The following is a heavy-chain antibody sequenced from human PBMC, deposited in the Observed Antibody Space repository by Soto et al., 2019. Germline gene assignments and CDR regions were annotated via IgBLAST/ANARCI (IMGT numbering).Heavy chain of an antibody. CDR1: GFTFDDYA. D-gene: IGHD1-20*01. V-gene: IGHV3-9*01. J-gene: IGHJ6*02. CDR2: ISWNTGSI. CDR3: AKDTLTGTTFGMDV. Sequence: EVQLVESGGGLVQPGRSLRLSCAVSGFTFDDYAIHWVRQAPGKGLEWVSGISWNTGSIGYADSVEGRFTISSDKAKNSRYLQMNSLRPEDTALYYCAKDTLTGTTFGMDVWGQGTTVTVSS.